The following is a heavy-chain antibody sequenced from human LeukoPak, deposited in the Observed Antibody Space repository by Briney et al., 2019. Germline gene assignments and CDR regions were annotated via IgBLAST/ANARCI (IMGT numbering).Heavy chain of an antibody. CDR3: AAPAYCGGDCYTDFDY. D-gene: IGHD2-21*02. V-gene: IGHV1-46*01. CDR2: INPSGGST. Sequence: ASVKVSCKASGYTFTSYYMHWVRQAPEQGLEWMGKINPSGGSTSYAQKFQGRVTMTRDTSTSTVYMELSSLRSEDTAVYYCAAPAYCGGDCYTDFDYWGQGTLVTVSS. CDR1: GYTFTSYY. J-gene: IGHJ4*02.